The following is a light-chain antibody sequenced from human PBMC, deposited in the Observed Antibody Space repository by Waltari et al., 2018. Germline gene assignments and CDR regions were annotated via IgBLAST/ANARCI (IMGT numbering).Light chain of an antibody. CDR3: QHYGPSPQGT. CDR2: GAS. V-gene: IGKV3-20*01. CDR1: QSIIDTP. J-gene: IGKJ3*01. Sequence: EFVLTPSPATLSSPPGERATTSRRASQSIIDTPFGWYQQRPGQAPRLLIYGASRRATGIPDRFSGSGSGTDFTLTISRMEPEDFAVYYCQHYGPSPQGTFGPGTRLDI.